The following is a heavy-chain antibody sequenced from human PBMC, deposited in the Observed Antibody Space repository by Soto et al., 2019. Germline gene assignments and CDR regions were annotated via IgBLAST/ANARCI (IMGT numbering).Heavy chain of an antibody. V-gene: IGHV3-33*01. J-gene: IGHJ4*02. CDR2: IWYDGSNK. D-gene: IGHD2-2*01. CDR1: GFTFSSYG. CDR3: ARDQGYCSSISCSGPPVTCYAFDY. Sequence: GGSLRLSCAASGFTFSSYGMHWVRQAPGKGLEWVAVIWYDGSNKYYADSVKGRFTISRDNSKNTLYLQMNSLRAEDTAVYYCARDQGYCSSISCSGPPVTCYAFDYWGQGTLVTVSS.